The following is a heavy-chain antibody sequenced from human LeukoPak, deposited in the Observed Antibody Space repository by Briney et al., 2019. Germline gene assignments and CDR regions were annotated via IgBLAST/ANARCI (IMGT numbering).Heavy chain of an antibody. CDR2: ISGNRDTI. V-gene: IGHV3-48*01. J-gene: IGHJ4*02. D-gene: IGHD5-18*01. CDR1: GFTFSIYS. CDR3: AKDPLYSYGSKHYFDY. Sequence: GGSLRLSCAASGFTFSIYSMNWVRQAPGKGLEWVSHISGNRDTIYHADSVKGRFTISRDNSKNTLYLQMNSLRADDTAVYYCAKDPLYSYGSKHYFDYWGQGTLVTVSS.